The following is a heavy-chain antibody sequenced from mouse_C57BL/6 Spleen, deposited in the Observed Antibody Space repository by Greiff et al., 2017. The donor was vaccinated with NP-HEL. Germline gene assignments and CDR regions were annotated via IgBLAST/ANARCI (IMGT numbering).Heavy chain of an antibody. CDR1: GFTFSDYY. CDR3: ARSYDYDGLFAY. V-gene: IGHV5-12*01. CDR2: ISNGGGST. J-gene: IGHJ3*01. D-gene: IGHD2-4*01. Sequence: EVQLVESGGGLVQPGGSLKLSCAASGFTFSDYYMYWVRQTPEKRLEWVAYISNGGGSTYYPDTVKGRFTISRDNAKNTLYLQMSRLKSEDTAMYYCARSYDYDGLFAYWGQGTLVTVSA.